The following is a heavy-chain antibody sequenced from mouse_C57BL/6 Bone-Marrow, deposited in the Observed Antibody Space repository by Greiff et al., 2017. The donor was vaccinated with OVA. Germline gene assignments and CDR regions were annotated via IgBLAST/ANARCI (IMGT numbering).Heavy chain of an antibody. D-gene: IGHD4-1*01. CDR1: GYSFTGYF. V-gene: IGHV1-20*01. J-gene: IGHJ4*01. CDR2: INPYNGDT. Sequence: VQLQQSGPELVKPGDSVKISCKASGYSFTGYFMNWVMQSHGKSLEWIGRINPYNGDTFYNQKFKGKATLTVDKSSSTAHMEIRSLTSEDSAVYYCARCRRSWDGYAMDYWGQGTSVTVSS. CDR3: ARCRRSWDGYAMDY.